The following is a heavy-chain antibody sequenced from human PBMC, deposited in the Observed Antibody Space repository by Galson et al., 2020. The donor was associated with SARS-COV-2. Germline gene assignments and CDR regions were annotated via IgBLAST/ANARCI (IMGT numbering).Heavy chain of an antibody. V-gene: IGHV4-34*01. CDR1: GGSFSGYY. CDR3: AKRNELGWFGQLLLSNYNYGRDV. CDR2: INHSGSS. Sequence: SETLSLTCAVYGGSFSGYYWTWIRQPPGKGLEWIGEINHSGSSNYNPSLKSRVTMTVDTSKNQFYLKLSSVTAADTGVYYCAKRNELGWFGQLLLSNYNYGRDVWGQGTTVTVSS. J-gene: IGHJ6*02. D-gene: IGHD3-10*01.